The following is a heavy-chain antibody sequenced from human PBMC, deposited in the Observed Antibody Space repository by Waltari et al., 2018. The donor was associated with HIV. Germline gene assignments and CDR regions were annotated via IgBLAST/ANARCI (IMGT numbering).Heavy chain of an antibody. CDR3: ARHVRPHLEYFDH. V-gene: IGHV3-11*04. Sequence: QVQLVESGGGLVKPGGSMRLPCAASGISLTAHHMIWVRKAPGKGLEWVSYISDTGRVIYYADAVRGRFTISRDNTVKTLYLHMDSLRDEDSALYSCARHVRPHLEYFDHWGQGTLVTVFS. CDR2: ISDTGRVI. J-gene: IGHJ4*02. CDR1: GISLTAHH. D-gene: IGHD1-1*01.